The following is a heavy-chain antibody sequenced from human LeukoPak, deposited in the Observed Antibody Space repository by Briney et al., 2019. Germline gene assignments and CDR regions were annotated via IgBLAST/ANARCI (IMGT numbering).Heavy chain of an antibody. Sequence: GGSLRLSCAASGFIVTNAWMNWVRQAPGKGLEWVGRIQSKTDGGKTDYAAPVKGRFTISRDDSKNALYLQMNSLKTEDTAIYYCTTGVRGDWGQGTLVTVSS. CDR1: GFIVTNAW. V-gene: IGHV3-15*07. J-gene: IGHJ4*02. D-gene: IGHD3-10*01. CDR3: TTGVRGD. CDR2: IQSKTDGGKT.